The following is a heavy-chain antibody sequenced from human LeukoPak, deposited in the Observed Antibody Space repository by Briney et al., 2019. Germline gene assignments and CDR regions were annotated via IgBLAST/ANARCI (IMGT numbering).Heavy chain of an antibody. V-gene: IGHV1-8*01. J-gene: IGHJ4*02. CDR3: ARGDGYDFWSGYPKIYFDY. D-gene: IGHD3-3*01. CDR2: MNPNSGNT. CDR1: GYTFTSYD. Sequence: GASVKVSCKASGYTFTSYDINWVRQATGQGLEWMGWMNPNSGNTGYAQKFQGRVTMTRNTSISTAYMELSSLRSEDTAVYYCARGDGYDFWSGYPKIYFDYWGQGTLVTVSS.